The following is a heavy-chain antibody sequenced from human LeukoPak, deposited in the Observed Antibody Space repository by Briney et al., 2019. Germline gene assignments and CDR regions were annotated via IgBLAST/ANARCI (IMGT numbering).Heavy chain of an antibody. J-gene: IGHJ4*02. V-gene: IGHV4-38-2*01. Sequence: ETLSLTCALSGYSISSGYYWGWIRQPPGKGLEWIERIYLIGSTYYNPSLKSRVTISVDTSKNQFSLKLSSVTAADTAVYYCARHPQSYYFDYWGQGTLVTVSS. CDR2: IYLIGST. D-gene: IGHD3-16*02. CDR1: GYSISSGYY. CDR3: ARHPQSYYFDY.